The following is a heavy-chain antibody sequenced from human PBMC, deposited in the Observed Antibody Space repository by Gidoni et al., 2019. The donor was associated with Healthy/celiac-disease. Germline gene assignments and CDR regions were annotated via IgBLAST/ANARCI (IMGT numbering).Heavy chain of an antibody. Sequence: QVQLVQSGAEVKKPGTSVKVSCKASGYTFTGYYMHWVRQAPGQGLEWMGWINPNSGGTNYAQKFQGRVTMTRDTSISTAYMELSRLRSDDTAVYYCVRVTPTGTTGYYYGMDVWGQGTTVTVSS. V-gene: IGHV1-2*02. J-gene: IGHJ6*02. CDR3: VRVTPTGTTGYYYGMDV. CDR2: INPNSGGT. D-gene: IGHD1-7*01. CDR1: GYTFTGYY.